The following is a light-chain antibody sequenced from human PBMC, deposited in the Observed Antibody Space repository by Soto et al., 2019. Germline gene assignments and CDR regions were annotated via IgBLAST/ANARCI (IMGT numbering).Light chain of an antibody. CDR2: EVS. CDR1: SSDIGGYKY. V-gene: IGLV2-14*01. Sequence: QSALTQPASVSGSPGQSLTISCTGSSSDIGGYKYVSWYQQHPGKAPKLIIFEVSNRPSGVSDRFSGSKSGNTASLTISGLQAVDEADYYCSSYTRRGTLVFGGGTKLTVL. J-gene: IGLJ2*01. CDR3: SSYTRRGTLV.